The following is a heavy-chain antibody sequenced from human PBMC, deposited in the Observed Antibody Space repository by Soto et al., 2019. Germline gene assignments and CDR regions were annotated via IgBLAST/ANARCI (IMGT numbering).Heavy chain of an antibody. Sequence: GGSLRLACEAAGFTLSYYSMTWVRQAPGKRLEWVSYISSSSSVIYYADSVRGRFTISRDSATNSLYLQMNSLRDEDTAVYYCARVGAPSDYQSSGYDDAFDIWGQGTMVTVSS. D-gene: IGHD3-22*01. CDR3: ARVGAPSDYQSSGYDDAFDI. CDR1: GFTLSYYS. J-gene: IGHJ3*02. V-gene: IGHV3-48*02. CDR2: ISSSSSVI.